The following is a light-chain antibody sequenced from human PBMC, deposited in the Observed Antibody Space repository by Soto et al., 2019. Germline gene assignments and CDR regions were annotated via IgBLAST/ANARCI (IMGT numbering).Light chain of an antibody. V-gene: IGKV1-5*03. Sequence: DIPMTQSPSTLYASIGDRVTITCRASQSITSWLAWHQQKPGKAPKLLIYKATNLESGVPSRFSGSSSGTEFTLAICNLQPDDFATYYCQQYHAFPGTFVQGTRVEVK. CDR1: QSITSW. CDR2: KAT. CDR3: QQYHAFPGT. J-gene: IGKJ1*01.